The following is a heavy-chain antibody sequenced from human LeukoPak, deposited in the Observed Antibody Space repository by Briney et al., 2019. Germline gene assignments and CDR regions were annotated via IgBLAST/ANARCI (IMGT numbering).Heavy chain of an antibody. D-gene: IGHD3-10*02. CDR2: IYHSGST. J-gene: IGHJ5*02. CDR3: ARDTYVPRLNWFDP. V-gene: IGHV4-38-2*02. CDR1: GYSISSGYY. Sequence: PSETLSLTCTVSGYSISSGYYWGWIRQPPGKGLEWIGSIYHSGSTYYNPSLKSRVTISVDTSKNQFSLKLSSVTAADTAVYYCARDTYVPRLNWFDPWGQGTLVTVSS.